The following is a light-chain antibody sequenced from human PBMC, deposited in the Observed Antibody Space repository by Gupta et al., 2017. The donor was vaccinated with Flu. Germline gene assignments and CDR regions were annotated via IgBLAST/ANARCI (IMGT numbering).Light chain of an antibody. CDR1: QSISSY. J-gene: IGKJ2*01. Sequence: DIQMTQSPSSLSASVGDRVTITCRASQSISSYLNWYQQKPGKAPKLLIYAASSWQSGVPSRFSGSGYGTDFTLTISSRQPEDFATYYCQQSDSTLMYTFGQGTKLEIK. CDR2: AAS. CDR3: QQSDSTLMYT. V-gene: IGKV1-39*01.